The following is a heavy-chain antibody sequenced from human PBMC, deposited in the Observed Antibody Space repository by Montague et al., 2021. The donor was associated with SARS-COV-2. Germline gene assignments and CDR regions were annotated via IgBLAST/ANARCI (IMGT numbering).Heavy chain of an antibody. V-gene: IGHV2-70*01. CDR3: ARDILTGYLYGMDV. J-gene: IGHJ6*02. CDR2: IDWDDAK. Sequence: PALVKPTQTLTLTCTFSGFSLSTSGMCVSWIRQPPGKALEWLALIDWDDAKYYSTSLKTRLTISKDTSKNQVVLTMTNMDPVDTATYYCARDILTGYLYGMDVWVQGTTVTVSS. D-gene: IGHD3-9*01. CDR1: GFSLSTSGMC.